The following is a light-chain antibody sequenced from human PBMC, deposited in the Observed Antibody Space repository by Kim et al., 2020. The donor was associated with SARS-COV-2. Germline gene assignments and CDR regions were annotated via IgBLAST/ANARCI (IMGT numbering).Light chain of an antibody. J-gene: IGKJ2*01. CDR2: GTS. CDR1: QSVSSSS. Sequence: SQGERPTLSCRARQSVSSSSLGWYQQKPGQAPRLLIYGTSNRATGVPGRFSGSGSETDFTLTISRLEPEDFAVYYCQHYGNSRYTFGRGTKLEI. CDR3: QHYGNSRYT. V-gene: IGKV3-20*01.